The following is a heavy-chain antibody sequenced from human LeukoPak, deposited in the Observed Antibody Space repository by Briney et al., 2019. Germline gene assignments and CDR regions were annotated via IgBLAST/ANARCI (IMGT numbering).Heavy chain of an antibody. J-gene: IGHJ4*02. CDR3: ARGARYYDILTGLDY. CDR1: GGSFSGYY. Sequence: PSETPSLTCAVYGGSFSGYYWSWIRQPPGKGLEWIGEINHSGSTNYNPSLKSRVTISVDTSKNQFSLKLSSVTAADTAVYYCARGARYYDILTGLDYWGQGTLVTVSS. CDR2: INHSGST. D-gene: IGHD3-9*01. V-gene: IGHV4-34*01.